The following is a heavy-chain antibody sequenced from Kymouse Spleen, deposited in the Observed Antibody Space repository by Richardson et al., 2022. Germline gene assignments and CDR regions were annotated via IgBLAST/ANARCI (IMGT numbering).Heavy chain of an antibody. J-gene: IGHJ4*02. CDR1: GFTFSSYD. CDR2: IGTAGDT. Sequence: EVQLVESGGGLVQPGGSLRLSCAASGFTFSSYDMHWVRQATGKGLEWVSAIGTAGDTYYPGSVKGRFTISRENAKNSLYLQMNSLRAGDTAVYYCARDGGNYDFDYWGQGTLVTVSS. CDR3: ARDGGNYDFDY. D-gene: IGHD1-7*01. V-gene: IGHV3-13*01.